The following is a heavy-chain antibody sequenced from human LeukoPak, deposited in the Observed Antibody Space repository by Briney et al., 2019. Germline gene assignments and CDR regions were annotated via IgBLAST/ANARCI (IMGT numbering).Heavy chain of an antibody. Sequence: SETLSLTCAVYGGSFSGYYWSWIRQPPGKGLEWIGEINHSGSTNYNPSLKSRVTISVDTSKNQFSLKLSSVTAADTAVYYCARGRGRGYYGSGSYDYWGQGTLVTVSS. CDR2: INHSGST. V-gene: IGHV4-34*01. CDR3: ARGRGRGYYGSGSYDY. D-gene: IGHD3-10*01. CDR1: GGSFSGYY. J-gene: IGHJ4*02.